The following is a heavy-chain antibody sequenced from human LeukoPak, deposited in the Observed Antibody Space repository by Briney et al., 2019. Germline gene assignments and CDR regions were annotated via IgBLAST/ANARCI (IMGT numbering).Heavy chain of an antibody. CDR3: ARGVGPRGVDWFDP. J-gene: IGHJ5*02. Sequence: GGSLRLSCAASGFTVSSNYMSWVRQAPGKGLEWVSVIYSGGSTYYADSVEGRFTISRDNSKNTLYLQMNSLRAEDTAVYYCARGVGPRGVDWFDPWGQGTLVTVSS. D-gene: IGHD2-15*01. CDR1: GFTVSSNY. CDR2: IYSGGST. V-gene: IGHV3-53*01.